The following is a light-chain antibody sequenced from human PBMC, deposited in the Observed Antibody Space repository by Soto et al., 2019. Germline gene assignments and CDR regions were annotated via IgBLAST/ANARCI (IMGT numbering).Light chain of an antibody. Sequence: QSALTQHASVSGSPGQSITISCTGTSSDVGCYNYVSWYQQHPGKAPKLIIYEVSNRPSGVSNRFSGSKSGNTASLTISGLQAEDDADYYCNSYTSKSTGVFGTGTKLTVL. V-gene: IGLV2-14*01. J-gene: IGLJ1*01. CDR1: SSDVGCYNY. CDR3: NSYTSKSTGV. CDR2: EVS.